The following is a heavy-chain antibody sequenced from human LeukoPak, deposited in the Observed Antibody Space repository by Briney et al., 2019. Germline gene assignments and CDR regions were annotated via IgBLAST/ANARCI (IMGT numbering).Heavy chain of an antibody. CDR3: ARHGIGSSWGGKYNWFDP. Sequence: SETLSLTCTVSGGSISSYYWSWIRQPPGKGLEWIGYIYYSGSTNYNPSLKSRVTISVDTSKNQFSLKLSSVTAADTAVYYCARHGIGSSWGGKYNWFDPWGQGTLVTVSS. D-gene: IGHD6-13*01. J-gene: IGHJ5*02. V-gene: IGHV4-59*08. CDR2: IYYSGST. CDR1: GGSISSYY.